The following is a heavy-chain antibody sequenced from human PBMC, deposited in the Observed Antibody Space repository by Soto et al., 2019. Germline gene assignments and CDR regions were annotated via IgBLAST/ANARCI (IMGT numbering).Heavy chain of an antibody. CDR2: ISYDGSDK. CDR1: GFTFSDYG. D-gene: IGHD3-3*01. Sequence: QLQLVESGGGVVQPGRSLRLSCAASGFTFSDYGMHWVRQAPGTGLEWVAVISYDGSDKYYADSVKGRFTISRDNSKNXLXLXXNXLRAEDTAVYYCATMERLFDYWGQGTLVTVSS. V-gene: IGHV3-30*03. CDR3: ATMERLFDY. J-gene: IGHJ4*02.